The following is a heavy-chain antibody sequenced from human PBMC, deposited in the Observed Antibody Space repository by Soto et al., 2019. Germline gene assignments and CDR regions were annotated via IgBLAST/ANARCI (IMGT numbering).Heavy chain of an antibody. J-gene: IGHJ4*02. Sequence: QVQLVQSGAEVKKPGASVKVSCKASGYTFTSYGISWVRQAPGQGLEWMGWISAYNGNTNYAQKLQGRVTMTTDTSTSTAYMDLRSLRSDDTAVYYCASVADCISTSCYSSFDYWGQGTLVTVSS. V-gene: IGHV1-18*01. CDR3: ASVADCISTSCYSSFDY. CDR2: ISAYNGNT. CDR1: GYTFTSYG. D-gene: IGHD2-2*01.